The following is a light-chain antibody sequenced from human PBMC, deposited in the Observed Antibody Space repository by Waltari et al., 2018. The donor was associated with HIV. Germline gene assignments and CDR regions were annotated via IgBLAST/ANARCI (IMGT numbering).Light chain of an antibody. V-gene: IGKV3-11*01. Sequence: EIVLTQSPVTLSLSPGERADLSCRASQCVGYFLAWYQQKPGQAPRLLIYAVSKRAAGTPARFSGSGSKTNFTLTISALEPEDFVVYYCQQRINWPLTFGGGTRVEI. CDR1: QCVGYF. CDR3: QQRINWPLT. CDR2: AVS. J-gene: IGKJ4*01.